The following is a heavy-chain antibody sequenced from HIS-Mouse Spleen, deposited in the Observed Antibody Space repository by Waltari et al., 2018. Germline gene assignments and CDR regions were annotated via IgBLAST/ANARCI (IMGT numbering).Heavy chain of an antibody. Sequence: QVTLRESGPALVKPTQTLTLTCTFSGFSLSTSGMCVSWIRQPPGKALEWLTRIDWDDDKYYSTYLKTRLTISRDTSKNQVVLTMTNMDPLDTATYYCARIAEGYTSGWYAVDYWGQGTLVTVSS. D-gene: IGHD6-19*01. V-gene: IGHV2-70*15. J-gene: IGHJ4*02. CDR1: GFSLSTSGMC. CDR2: IDWDDDK. CDR3: ARIAEGYTSGWYAVDY.